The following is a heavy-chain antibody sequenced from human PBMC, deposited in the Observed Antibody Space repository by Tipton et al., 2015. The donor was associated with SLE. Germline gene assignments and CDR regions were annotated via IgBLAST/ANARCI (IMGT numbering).Heavy chain of an antibody. D-gene: IGHD5-24*01. CDR1: GFTFSSYG. CDR3: AKGDPTRADY. Sequence: SLRLSCAASGFTFSSYGMPWVRQAPGKGLEGVAFIRYDGSNKYYTDSVKGRFTISRGNSKNTLYLQMTSLRAEDTGVYYCAKGDPTRADYWGQGSLVTVFS. V-gene: IGHV3-30*02. CDR2: IRYDGSNK. J-gene: IGHJ4*02.